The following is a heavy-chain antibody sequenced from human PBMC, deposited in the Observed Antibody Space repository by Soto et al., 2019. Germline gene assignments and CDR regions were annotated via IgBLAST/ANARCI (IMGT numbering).Heavy chain of an antibody. V-gene: IGHV3-7*01. Sequence: EVQLVESGGGLVQPGGSLRLSCEASGFTLSSYWMSWIRQAPGKGLEWVANTRQDGGQSYLVDSVQGRFTISRDNAKNSVYLQMNSLRAEDTAVYYCVRHGSTGWHSDSWGQGTLVTVSS. CDR3: VRHGSTGWHSDS. J-gene: IGHJ4*02. D-gene: IGHD6-19*01. CDR2: TRQDGGQS. CDR1: GFTLSSYW.